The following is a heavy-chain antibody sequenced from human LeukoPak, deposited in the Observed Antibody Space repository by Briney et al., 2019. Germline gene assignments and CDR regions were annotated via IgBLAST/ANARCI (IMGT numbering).Heavy chain of an antibody. D-gene: IGHD3-22*01. Sequence: GESLKISCKGSGYSFTSYWIGWVRQMPGKGLEWMGIIYPGDSDTRYSPSFRGQVTISADKSISTAYLQWSSLKASDTAMYYCARQPLPYYDSSGPLDYWGQGTLVTVSS. CDR1: GYSFTSYW. J-gene: IGHJ4*02. V-gene: IGHV5-51*01. CDR2: IYPGDSDT. CDR3: ARQPLPYYDSSGPLDY.